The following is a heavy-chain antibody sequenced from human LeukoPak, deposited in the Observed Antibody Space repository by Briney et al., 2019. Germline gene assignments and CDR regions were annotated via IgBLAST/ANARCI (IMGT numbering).Heavy chain of an antibody. CDR2: INDNGNSV. V-gene: IGHV3-23*01. CDR3: AKGKGWNYEAIAGGDY. J-gene: IGHJ4*02. Sequence: GGSLRLSCAASGFTFTSYAMSWVRQAPGKGLEWVSGINDNGNSVYYPDSVKGRFTISRDNSKNTLYLQMNSLRAEDTAVYYCAKGKGWNYEAIAGGDYWGQGTLVTVFS. CDR1: GFTFTSYA. D-gene: IGHD1-7*01.